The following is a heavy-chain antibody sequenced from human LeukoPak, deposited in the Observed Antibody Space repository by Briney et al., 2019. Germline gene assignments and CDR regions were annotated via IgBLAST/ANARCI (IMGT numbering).Heavy chain of an antibody. CDR3: AKDLRYYDSSGYLDY. CDR2: ISYDGSNK. D-gene: IGHD3-22*01. CDR1: GFTFSSYG. J-gene: IGHJ4*02. V-gene: IGHV3-30*18. Sequence: GGSLRLSCAASGFTFSSYGMHWVRQAPGKGLERVAVISYDGSNKYYADSVKGRFTISRDNSKNTLYLQMNSLRAEDTAVYYCAKDLRYYDSSGYLDYWGQGTLVTVSS.